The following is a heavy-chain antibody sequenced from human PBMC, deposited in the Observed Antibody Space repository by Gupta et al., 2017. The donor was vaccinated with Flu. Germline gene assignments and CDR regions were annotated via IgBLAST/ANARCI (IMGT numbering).Heavy chain of an antibody. CDR2: IFSNDKK. CDR1: SNSTVG. CDR3: VRPDDDSPEYFQF. J-gene: IGHJ1*01. V-gene: IGHV2-26*01. D-gene: IGHD4-17*01. Sequence: SNSTVGVSWIRQPPGKALEWLGHIFSNDKKSYSTSLKNRLTISKDSSKSQVVLTMTEMEPLDTATYYCVRPDDDSPEYFQFCGQGILVTVSS.